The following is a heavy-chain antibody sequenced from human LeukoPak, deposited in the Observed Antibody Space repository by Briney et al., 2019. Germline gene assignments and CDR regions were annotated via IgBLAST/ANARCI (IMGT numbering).Heavy chain of an antibody. D-gene: IGHD5-24*01. V-gene: IGHV1-3*01. Sequence: GASVKVSCKASGYTFTSYAMHWVRQAPGQRLEWMGWINAGNGNTKYSQKFQGRVTITRDTSASTAYMELSSLRSEDTAVYYCAREPRSKPYYFDYWGQGTLVTVSS. CDR2: INAGNGNT. CDR1: GYTFTSYA. CDR3: AREPRSKPYYFDY. J-gene: IGHJ4*02.